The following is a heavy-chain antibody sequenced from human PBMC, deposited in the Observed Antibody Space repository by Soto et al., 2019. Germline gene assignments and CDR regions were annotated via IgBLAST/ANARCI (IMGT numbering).Heavy chain of an antibody. Sequence: GGSLRLSCAASGFTFSRYAMSWVRQAPGKGLECVSAIISSGDTTYYADSVKGRFTISRDNSKNTLYLQMNSLRVEDTAVYYCAKDQEGIAVRPTSFDYWGQGILVTVSS. CDR2: IISSGDTT. CDR3: AKDQEGIAVRPTSFDY. J-gene: IGHJ4*02. D-gene: IGHD6-19*01. CDR1: GFTFSRYA. V-gene: IGHV3-23*01.